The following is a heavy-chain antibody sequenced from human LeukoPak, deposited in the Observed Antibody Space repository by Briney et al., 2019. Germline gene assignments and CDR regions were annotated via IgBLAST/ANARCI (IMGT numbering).Heavy chain of an antibody. Sequence: ASVKVSCKASGYTFIDYYMHWVRQAPGQGLEWMGWIDPNSGGTNYAQKFQGRVTMTRDTSISTAYMELSRLRSDDTAVYYCARSTVTTLGHDYWGQGTLVTVSS. V-gene: IGHV1-2*02. CDR1: GYTFIDYY. D-gene: IGHD4-17*01. J-gene: IGHJ4*02. CDR2: IDPNSGGT. CDR3: ARSTVTTLGHDY.